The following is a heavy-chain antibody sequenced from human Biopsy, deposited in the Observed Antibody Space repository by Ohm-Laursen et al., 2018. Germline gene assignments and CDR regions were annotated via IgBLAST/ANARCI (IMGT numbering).Heavy chain of an antibody. V-gene: IGHV3-7*01. D-gene: IGHD3-10*01. CDR3: ARDPGWGALDY. Sequence: GSLRLSCAASGFAFSRSWMSWLRQTPGKGLEWVANINSDGTRKFYVDSVQGRFTISRNNTGNSVSLQMNSLRVDDTAVYFCARDPGWGALDYWGRGTLVTVSS. CDR1: GFAFSRSW. J-gene: IGHJ4*02. CDR2: INSDGTRK.